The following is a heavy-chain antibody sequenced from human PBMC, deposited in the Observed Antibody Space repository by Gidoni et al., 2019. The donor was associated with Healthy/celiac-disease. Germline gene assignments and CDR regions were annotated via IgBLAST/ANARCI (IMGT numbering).Heavy chain of an antibody. D-gene: IGHD1-26*01. CDR2: ISYSGST. J-gene: IGHJ4*02. Sequence: QVQRQESGPGLVKPSQTLSLTCTVPGGSISSGGYYWSWIRQHPGKGLEWIGYISYSGSTYYNPSLKSRVTISVDTSKNQFSLKLSSVTAADTAVYYCARANLVGATTVGVLGYWGQGTLVTVSS. CDR3: ARANLVGATTVGVLGY. CDR1: GGSISSGGYY. V-gene: IGHV4-31*03.